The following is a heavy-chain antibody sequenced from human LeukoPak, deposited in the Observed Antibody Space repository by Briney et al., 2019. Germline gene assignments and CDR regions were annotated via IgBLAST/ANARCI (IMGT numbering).Heavy chain of an antibody. V-gene: IGHV5-51*01. D-gene: IGHD6-13*01. J-gene: IGHJ5*02. CDR2: IYPGDSDT. Sequence: GESLKISCKGSGYSFTSYWIGWVRQMPGKGLEWMGIIYPGDSDTGYSPSFQGQVTISADKSISTAYLQWSSLKASDTAMYYCARRGQAAAGTLSIGNWFDPWGQGTLVTVSS. CDR1: GYSFTSYW. CDR3: ARRGQAAAGTLSIGNWFDP.